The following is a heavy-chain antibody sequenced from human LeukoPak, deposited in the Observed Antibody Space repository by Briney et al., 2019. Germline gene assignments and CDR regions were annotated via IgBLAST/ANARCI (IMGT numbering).Heavy chain of an antibody. J-gene: IGHJ4*02. V-gene: IGHV4-39*07. CDR1: GGSISSSSYY. D-gene: IGHD1-26*01. Sequence: SGTLSLTCTVSGGSISSSSYYWGWIRQPPGKGLEWIGSIYYSGSTYYNPSLKSRVTISVDTSKNQFSLKLSSVTAADTAVYYCARIPRFNSGSYGGSLDYWGQGTLVTVSS. CDR2: IYYSGST. CDR3: ARIPRFNSGSYGGSLDY.